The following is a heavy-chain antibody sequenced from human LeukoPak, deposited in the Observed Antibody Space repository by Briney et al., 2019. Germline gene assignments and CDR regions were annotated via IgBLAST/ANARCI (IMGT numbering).Heavy chain of an antibody. D-gene: IGHD3-22*01. J-gene: IGHJ4*02. Sequence: PGGSLRLSCAASGFTFSSYSMNWVRQAPGKGLEWVSYISSSSSSTIYYADSVKGRFTISRDNAKNSLYLQMNSLRAEDTAVYYCARLVGFYYDSSGYRRHDYWGQGTLVTVSS. CDR1: GFTFSSYS. CDR3: ARLVGFYYDSSGYRRHDY. V-gene: IGHV3-48*01. CDR2: ISSSSSSTI.